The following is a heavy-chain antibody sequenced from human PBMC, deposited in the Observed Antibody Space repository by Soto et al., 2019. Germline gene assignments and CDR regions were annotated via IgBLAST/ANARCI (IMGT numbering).Heavy chain of an antibody. V-gene: IGHV4-31*03. CDR2: IYYSGST. D-gene: IGHD6-6*01. J-gene: IGHJ6*02. Sequence: TSDTLSLTCTVSGGSISSGGYYWSWIRQHPGKGLEWIGYIYYSGSTYYNPSLKSRVTISVDTSKNQFSLKLSSVTAADTAVYYCARMGEQLAYYYYYGMDVWGQGTTVTVSS. CDR3: ARMGEQLAYYYYYGMDV. CDR1: GGSISSGGYY.